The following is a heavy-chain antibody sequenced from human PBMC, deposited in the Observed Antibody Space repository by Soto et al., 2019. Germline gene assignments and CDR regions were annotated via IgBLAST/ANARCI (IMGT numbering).Heavy chain of an antibody. Sequence: PSETLSLTCAVYGGSFSGYYWSWIRQPPGKGLEWIGEINHSGSTNYNPSLKSRVTISVDTSKNQFSLKLSSVTAADTAVYYCARALGLEYSSSSYKAPFYFDYWGQGTLVTV. CDR1: GGSFSGYY. V-gene: IGHV4-34*01. D-gene: IGHD6-6*01. CDR3: ARALGLEYSSSSYKAPFYFDY. J-gene: IGHJ4*02. CDR2: INHSGST.